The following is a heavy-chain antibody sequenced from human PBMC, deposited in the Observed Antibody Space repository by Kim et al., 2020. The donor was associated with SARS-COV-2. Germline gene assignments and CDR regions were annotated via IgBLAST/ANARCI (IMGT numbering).Heavy chain of an antibody. Sequence: GGSLRLSCAASGFTFSSYWMSWVRQAPGKGLEWVANIKQDGSEKYYVDSVKGRFTISRDNAKNSLYLQMNSLRAEDTAVYYCAREGSYYDFWSGGAQYYMDVWGKGTGVSV. D-gene: IGHD3-3*01. V-gene: IGHV3-7*01. CDR2: IKQDGSEK. CDR3: AREGSYYDFWSGGAQYYMDV. CDR1: GFTFSSYW. J-gene: IGHJ6*03.